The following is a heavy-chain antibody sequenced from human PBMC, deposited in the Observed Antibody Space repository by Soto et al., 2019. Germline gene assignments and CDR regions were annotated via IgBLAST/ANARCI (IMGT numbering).Heavy chain of an antibody. Sequence: SETLSLTCTVSGGSISSGDYYWSWIRQPPGKGLEWIGEINHSGSTKYNPSLKSRVTISVDTSKNQFSLMLSSVTAADTAVYYCARGLGYSYGHRPLDYWGQGTLVTVSS. J-gene: IGHJ4*02. CDR3: ARGLGYSYGHRPLDY. D-gene: IGHD5-18*01. V-gene: IGHV4-39*07. CDR2: INHSGST. CDR1: GGSISSGDYY.